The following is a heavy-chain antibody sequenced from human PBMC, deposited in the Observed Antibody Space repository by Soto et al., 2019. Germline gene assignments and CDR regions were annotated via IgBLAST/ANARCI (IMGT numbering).Heavy chain of an antibody. V-gene: IGHV4-31*03. Sequence: SETLSLTCSVSGGSVATGGTYWSWARLLPGKGLQWVGYIYSTGAAYYNPALQSRVTISLDTSEKQLSLKLTSVTAAETAVYYCASGTINTISFDSWGQGRKVTVSS. J-gene: IGHJ4*02. CDR3: ASGTINTISFDS. CDR1: GGSVATGGTY. D-gene: IGHD2-2*01. CDR2: IYSTGAA.